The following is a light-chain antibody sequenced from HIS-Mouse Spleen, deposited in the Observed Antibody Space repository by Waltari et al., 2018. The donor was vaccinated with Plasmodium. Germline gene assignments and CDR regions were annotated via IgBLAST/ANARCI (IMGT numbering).Light chain of an antibody. CDR2: EDS. Sequence: SYELTQPPSVSVSPGQTARITCSGDALPKKYAYWYQQKSGQAPVLVSYEDSKRPTGIPARFSGSRSGTMATLTISGAQVEDEADYYCYSTDSSGNHRVFGGGTKLTVL. V-gene: IGLV3-10*01. CDR1: ALPKKY. CDR3: YSTDSSGNHRV. J-gene: IGLJ3*02.